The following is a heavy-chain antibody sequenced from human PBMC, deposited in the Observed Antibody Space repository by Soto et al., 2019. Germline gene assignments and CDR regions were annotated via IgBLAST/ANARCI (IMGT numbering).Heavy chain of an antibody. D-gene: IGHD1-26*01. CDR3: TRDEGGSYDSWFHP. CDR2: ISSGAAYI. Sequence: EVQVAESGGGLVKPGGSLTLSCNFTFSLYSMNWVRQAPGKGLEWVASISSGAAYIKYADSVQGRFTISRDNAKSSVSLQMSSLRVEDTAVYFCTRDEGGSYDSWFHPWGQGTQVTVSA. J-gene: IGHJ5*02. CDR1: TFSLYS. V-gene: IGHV3-21*01.